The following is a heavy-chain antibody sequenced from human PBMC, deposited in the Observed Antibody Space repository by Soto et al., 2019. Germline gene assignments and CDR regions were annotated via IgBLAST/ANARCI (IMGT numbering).Heavy chain of an antibody. CDR3: ARDPPAAIYSSSLGWFDA. J-gene: IGHJ5*02. Sequence: PGGSLRLSCAASGFTFGSFGMHWVRQAPGKGLEWVAVIWYDGSKEYYADSVKGRFTISRDNLKNTMYLQMNSLRVEDTAVYYCARDPPAAIYSSSLGWFDAWGQGALVTVSS. CDR1: GFTFGSFG. CDR2: IWYDGSKE. V-gene: IGHV3-33*01. D-gene: IGHD2-2*01.